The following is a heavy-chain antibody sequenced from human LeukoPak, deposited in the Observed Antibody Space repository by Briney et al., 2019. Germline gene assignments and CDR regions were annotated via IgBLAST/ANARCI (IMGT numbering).Heavy chain of an antibody. CDR1: GGSISSGDYY. J-gene: IGHJ5*02. Sequence: SETLSLTCTVSGGSISSGDYYWSWIRQPPGKGLEWIGYIYYSGSTYYNPSLKSRVTISVDTSKNQFSLKLSSVTAADTAVYYCARPYSSGWYTGRFDPWGQGTLVTVSS. CDR3: ARPYSSGWYTGRFDP. CDR2: IYYSGST. V-gene: IGHV4-30-4*01. D-gene: IGHD6-19*01.